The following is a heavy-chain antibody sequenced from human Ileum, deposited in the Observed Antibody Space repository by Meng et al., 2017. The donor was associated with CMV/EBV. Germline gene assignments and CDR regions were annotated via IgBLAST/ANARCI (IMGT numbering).Heavy chain of an antibody. Sequence: LYCAASGFSFRSHWMHWVRQAPGKGLVWVSRINNDGSNSVYADSVKGRFTISRDNTKNTLHLQMNSLRDEDTAVYYCARGLYGPDYWGQGTLVTVSS. CDR2: INNDGSNS. J-gene: IGHJ4*02. V-gene: IGHV3-74*01. CDR1: GFSFRSHW. D-gene: IGHD4-17*01. CDR3: ARGLYGPDY.